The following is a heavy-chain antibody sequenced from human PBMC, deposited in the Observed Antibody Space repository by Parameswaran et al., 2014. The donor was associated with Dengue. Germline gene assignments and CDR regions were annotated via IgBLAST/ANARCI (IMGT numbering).Heavy chain of an antibody. V-gene: IGHV1-18*01. D-gene: IGHD6-13*01. CDR2: ISAYNGNT. Sequence: WVRQAPGQGLEWMGWISAYNGNTNYAQKLQGRVTMTTDTSTSTAYMELRSLRSDDTAVYYCASHRSSSWVLFDYWGQGTLVTVSS. J-gene: IGHJ4*02. CDR3: ASHRSSSWVLFDY.